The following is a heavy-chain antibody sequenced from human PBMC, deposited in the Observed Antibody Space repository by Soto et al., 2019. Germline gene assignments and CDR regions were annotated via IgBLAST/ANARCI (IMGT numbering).Heavy chain of an antibody. Sequence: ASVKVSCKASGYTFTGYGISWVRQAPGQGLEWMGWISAYNGNTNYAQKLQGRVTMTTDTSTSTAYMELRSLRSDDTAVYYCARGGFLRYFDWQHGLVDAFDIWGQGTMVTVSS. J-gene: IGHJ3*02. D-gene: IGHD3-9*01. V-gene: IGHV1-18*04. CDR1: GYTFTGYG. CDR3: ARGGFLRYFDWQHGLVDAFDI. CDR2: ISAYNGNT.